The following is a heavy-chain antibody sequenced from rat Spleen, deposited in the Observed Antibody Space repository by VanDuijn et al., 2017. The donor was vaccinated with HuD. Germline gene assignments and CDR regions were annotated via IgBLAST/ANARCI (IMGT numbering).Heavy chain of an antibody. V-gene: IGHV5-20*01. Sequence: EVQLVESDGGLVQPGRSLKLSCAASGFTFSDYYMAWVRQAPTKGLEWVATISSDGRRNYYRDSVKGRFTISRDNAKSSLYLQMDSLRSEDTATYYCTTYYRSFNWFTYWGQGTLVTVSS. D-gene: IGHD1-2*01. CDR1: GFTFSDYY. J-gene: IGHJ3*01. CDR3: TTYYRSFNWFTY. CDR2: ISSDGRRN.